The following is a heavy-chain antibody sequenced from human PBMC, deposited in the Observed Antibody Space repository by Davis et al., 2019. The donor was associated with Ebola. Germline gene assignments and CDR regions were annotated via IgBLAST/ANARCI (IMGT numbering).Heavy chain of an antibody. Sequence: GESLKISCAASGFTFSSYAMSWVRQAPGKGLEWVSAISGSGGSTYYADSVKGRFTISRDNSKNTLYLQMNSLRAEDTAVYYCAKDYGIAVAGHFDYWGQGTLVTVSS. CDR2: ISGSGGST. CDR3: AKDYGIAVAGHFDY. J-gene: IGHJ4*02. D-gene: IGHD6-19*01. CDR1: GFTFSSYA. V-gene: IGHV3-23*01.